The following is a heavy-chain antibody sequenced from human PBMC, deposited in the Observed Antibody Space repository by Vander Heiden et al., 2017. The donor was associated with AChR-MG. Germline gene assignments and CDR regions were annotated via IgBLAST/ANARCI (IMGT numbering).Heavy chain of an antibody. J-gene: IGHJ4*02. CDR2: INHSGST. V-gene: IGHV4-34*01. CDR1: GWSFSGYY. CDR3: ARNPIVLMVYAMHKNRVGIDY. D-gene: IGHD2-8*01. Sequence: QVQLQQWGAGLLKPSETLSLTCAVYGWSFSGYYWSWIRQPPGKGLEWIGEINHSGSTNYNPSLKSRVTISVDTSKNQFSLKLSSVTAADTAVYYCARNPIVLMVYAMHKNRVGIDYWGQGTLVTVSS.